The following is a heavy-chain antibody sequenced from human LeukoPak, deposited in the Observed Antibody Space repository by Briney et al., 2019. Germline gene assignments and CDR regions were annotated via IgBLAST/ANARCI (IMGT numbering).Heavy chain of an antibody. CDR1: GFAFSSYS. CDR3: AKDSPSPIQ. V-gene: IGHV3-48*01. CDR2: IGTSSSPI. Sequence: GGSLRLSCAASGFAFSSYSMNWVRQASGKGLEWVSYIGTSSSPIYYADSVKGRFTISRDNSKNTLYLQMNSLRAEDTAVYYCAKDSPSPIQWGQGTLVTVSS. D-gene: IGHD5-18*01. J-gene: IGHJ4*02.